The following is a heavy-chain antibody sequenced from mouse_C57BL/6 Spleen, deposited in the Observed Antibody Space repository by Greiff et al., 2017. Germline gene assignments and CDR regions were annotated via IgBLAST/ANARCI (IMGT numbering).Heavy chain of an antibody. CDR1: GYTFTSYW. J-gene: IGHJ3*01. CDR3: ARGTAQTSFAY. CDR2: IDPSDSYT. V-gene: IGHV1-50*01. Sequence: VQLQQSGAELVKPGASVKLSCKASGYTFTSYWMQWVKQRPGQGLEWIGEIDPSDSYTNYNKKFKGKATLTVDTSSSTAYMQLSSLTSEDSAVYYCARGTAQTSFAYWGQGTLVTVSA. D-gene: IGHD3-2*02.